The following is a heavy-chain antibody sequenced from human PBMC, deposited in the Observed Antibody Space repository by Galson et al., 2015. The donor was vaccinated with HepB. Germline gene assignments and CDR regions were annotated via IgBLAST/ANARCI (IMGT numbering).Heavy chain of an antibody. D-gene: IGHD5-12*01. CDR1: GFTFDDYG. CDR3: ARTPLGSYMGGYEAGFDY. J-gene: IGHJ4*02. CDR2: INWNGGST. Sequence: SLRLSCAASGFTFDDYGMSWVRQAPGKGLEWVSGINWNGGSTGYADSVKGRFTISRDNAKNSLYLQMNSLRAEDTALYHCARTPLGSYMGGYEAGFDYWGQGTLVTVSS. V-gene: IGHV3-20*01.